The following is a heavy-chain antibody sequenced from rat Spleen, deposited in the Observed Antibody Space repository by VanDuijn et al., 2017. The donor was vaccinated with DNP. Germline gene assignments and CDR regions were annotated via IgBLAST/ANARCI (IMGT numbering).Heavy chain of an antibody. V-gene: IGHV5-25*01. Sequence: EVQLVESGGGLVQPGRSMKLSCAASGLTFSIYDMAWVRQTPKKGLEWVATISTSGSRTYYPDSVKGRFTISRDNAKSSLYLQMNSLKSEDTATYYCTRRDTTATGFAYWGQGTLVTVSS. D-gene: IGHD1-6*01. CDR1: GLTFSIYD. J-gene: IGHJ3*01. CDR3: TRRDTTATGFAY. CDR2: ISTSGSRT.